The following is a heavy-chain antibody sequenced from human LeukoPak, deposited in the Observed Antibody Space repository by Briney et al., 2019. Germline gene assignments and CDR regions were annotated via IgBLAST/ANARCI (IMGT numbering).Heavy chain of an antibody. CDR2: ISAYNGNT. V-gene: IGHV1-18*04. CDR3: ARDHNVTSLAPSNDY. Sequence: ASVKVSCKASGYTFSMYYMHWVRQAPGQGLEWMGWISAYNGNTNYAQKLQGRVTMTTDTSTSTAYMELRSLRSDDTAVYYCARDHNVTSLAPSNDYWGQGTLVTVSS. CDR1: GYTFSMYY. J-gene: IGHJ4*02. D-gene: IGHD4-17*01.